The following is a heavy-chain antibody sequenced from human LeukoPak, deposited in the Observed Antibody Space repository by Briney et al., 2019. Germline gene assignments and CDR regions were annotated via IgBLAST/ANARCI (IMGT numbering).Heavy chain of an antibody. J-gene: IGHJ4*02. V-gene: IGHV3-53*01. CDR1: GFTVDSNY. Sequence: GGSLRLSCAASGFTVDSNYLSWVRQAPGKGLEWVSTIYTGGNTYYAASVKGRFTISRDFSKNTLYLQMNTLRAEDTALYYCANGIYFPRYYFDYWGQGTLVTVSS. CDR3: ANGIYFPRYYFDY. CDR2: IYTGGNT. D-gene: IGHD1-26*01.